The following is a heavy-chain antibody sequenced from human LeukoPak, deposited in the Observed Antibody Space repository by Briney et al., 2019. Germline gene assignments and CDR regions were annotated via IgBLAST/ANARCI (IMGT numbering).Heavy chain of an antibody. CDR1: GFTFNSYT. CDR2: TPGSGKTI. Sequence: GGSLRLSCAASGFTFNSYTMSWVRQAPGEVLGWDSYTPGSGKTIYYANSVEGRFTIFRDNAKNSLYLQMSSLRAEDTAVYSCARQPTCSGNCFFRHFDLWGQGTMVTVSS. V-gene: IGHV3-48*01. CDR3: ARQPTCSGNCFFRHFDL. D-gene: IGHD2-21*01. J-gene: IGHJ4*02.